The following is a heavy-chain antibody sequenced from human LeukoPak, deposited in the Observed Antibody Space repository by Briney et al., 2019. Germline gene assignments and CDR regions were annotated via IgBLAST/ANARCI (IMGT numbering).Heavy chain of an antibody. CDR1: GFTFSSYS. Sequence: GGSLRLSCAASGFTFSSYSMHWVRQAPGKGLVWVSRLNSDGSTTSYADSVKGRFTISRDNAKNSLYLQMNSLRAEDTAVYSCTVETGGDYPHFDYWGQGTLVTVSS. CDR2: LNSDGSTT. V-gene: IGHV3-74*01. J-gene: IGHJ4*02. CDR3: TVETGGDYPHFDY. D-gene: IGHD4-17*01.